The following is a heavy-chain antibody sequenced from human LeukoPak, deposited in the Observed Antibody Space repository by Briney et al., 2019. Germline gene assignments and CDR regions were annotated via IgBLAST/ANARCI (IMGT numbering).Heavy chain of an antibody. D-gene: IGHD3/OR15-3a*01. CDR1: GDSISSGVHY. V-gene: IGHV4-39*07. CDR3: ARGGPDWDYYFDF. Sequence: SETLSLTCTVSGDSISSGVHYWGWIRQPPGMGLEWIGATFSGGSTFYNPSFRSRVTISTDASKNQFSLRLTSVTAADTAVYYCARGGPDWDYYFDFWGQGTLVTVSS. CDR2: TFSGGST. J-gene: IGHJ4*02.